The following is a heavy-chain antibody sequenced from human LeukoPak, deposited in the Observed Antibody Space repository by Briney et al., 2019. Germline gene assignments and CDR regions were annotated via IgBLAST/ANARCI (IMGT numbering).Heavy chain of an antibody. D-gene: IGHD2-21*01. J-gene: IGHJ4*02. V-gene: IGHV1-2*02. CDR2: INPNSGGT. CDR1: GYTFTGYY. Sequence: ASVNVSCKSSGYTFTGYYMHWVRQAPGQGLEWMGWINPNSGGTNYAQKFQDRVTMTRDTSFSTAYMELSRLRSDDTAVYYCARDFPPMGGDRSYFDYWGQGTLVTVSS. CDR3: ARDFPPMGGDRSYFDY.